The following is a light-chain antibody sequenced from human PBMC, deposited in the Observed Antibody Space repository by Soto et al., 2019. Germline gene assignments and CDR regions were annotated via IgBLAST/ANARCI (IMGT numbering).Light chain of an antibody. J-gene: IGKJ4*01. CDR3: QQYKNYCS. V-gene: IGKV1-5*01. Sequence: DIQMTQSPSTLSASVGDRVTITCRASQSIGRWLAWYQQKPGRAPRLLIFDASTLESGVPSRFSGSGSGTEFTLTISSLQPDDFATYYCQQYKNYCSFGGGSRVEIK. CDR1: QSIGRW. CDR2: DAS.